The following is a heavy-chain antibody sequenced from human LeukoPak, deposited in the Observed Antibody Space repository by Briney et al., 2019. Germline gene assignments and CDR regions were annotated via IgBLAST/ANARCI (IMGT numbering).Heavy chain of an antibody. CDR1: GFTFSSYS. V-gene: IGHV3-21*01. Sequence: NPGRSLRLSCAASGFTFSSYSMNWVRQAPGKGLEWVSSIIATSNYIYYADSVKGRFTISRANAKNSLYLQMNSLRAEDTAVYYCARDTSGYTFDDWGQGTLVTVSS. CDR3: ARDTSGYTFDD. J-gene: IGHJ4*02. CDR2: IIATSNYI. D-gene: IGHD5-18*01.